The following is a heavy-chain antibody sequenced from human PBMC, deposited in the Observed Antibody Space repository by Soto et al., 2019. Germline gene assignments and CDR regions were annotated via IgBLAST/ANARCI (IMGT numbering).Heavy chain of an antibody. CDR1: GFTFSSYA. CDR2: ISGSGGST. Sequence: EVQLLESGGGLVQPGGSLRLSCAASGFTFSSYAMSWVRQAPGKGLEWVSAISGSGGSTYYADSVKGRFTISRDNSKNTLYLQMNRLRAEDTAVYYCAKDSGRLLWGSEFDYWGQGTLVTVSS. J-gene: IGHJ4*02. CDR3: AKDSGRLLWGSEFDY. D-gene: IGHD2-15*01. V-gene: IGHV3-23*01.